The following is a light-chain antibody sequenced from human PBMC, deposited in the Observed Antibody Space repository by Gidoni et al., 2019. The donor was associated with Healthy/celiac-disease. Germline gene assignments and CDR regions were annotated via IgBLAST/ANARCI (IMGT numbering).Light chain of an antibody. CDR1: QSVSSSY. CDR3: QQYGSSPRT. J-gene: IGKJ1*01. CDR2: GAS. V-gene: IGKV3-20*01. Sequence: EIVLTQSPGTLSLSPGERATLSCRASQSVSSSYLAWYQQKPGQAPRLLISGASSRATGIPDFTLTISRLEPEDFAVYYCQQYGSSPRTFGQGTKVEIK.